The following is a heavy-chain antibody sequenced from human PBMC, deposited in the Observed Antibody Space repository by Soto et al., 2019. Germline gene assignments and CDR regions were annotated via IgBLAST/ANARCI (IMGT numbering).Heavy chain of an antibody. D-gene: IGHD2-15*01. Sequence: VASVKVSCKASGYTFTSYYMHWVRQAPGQGLEWMGIINPSGGSTSYAQKFQGRVTMTRDTSTSTVYMELSSLRSEDTAVYYCARSSCSGGSCYSMYYFDYWGQGTLVTVSS. V-gene: IGHV1-46*03. J-gene: IGHJ4*02. CDR3: ARSSCSGGSCYSMYYFDY. CDR2: INPSGGST. CDR1: GYTFTSYY.